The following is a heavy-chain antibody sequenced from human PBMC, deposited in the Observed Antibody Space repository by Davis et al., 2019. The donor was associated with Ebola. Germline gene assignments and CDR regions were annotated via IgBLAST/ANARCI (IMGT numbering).Heavy chain of an antibody. V-gene: IGHV3-48*02. CDR2: ISSSSSTI. D-gene: IGHD4-11*01. Sequence: GESLKISCAASGFTFSSYSMNWVRQAPGKGLEWVSYISSSSSTIYYADSVKGRFTISRDNAKNSLYLQMNSLRDEDTAVYYCATTAVLYYYYYMDVWGKGTTVTVSS. CDR3: ATTAVLYYYYYMDV. CDR1: GFTFSSYS. J-gene: IGHJ6*03.